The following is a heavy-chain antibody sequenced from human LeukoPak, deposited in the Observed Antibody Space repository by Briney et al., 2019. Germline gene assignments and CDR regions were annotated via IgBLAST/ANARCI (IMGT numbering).Heavy chain of an antibody. Sequence: SQTFSLTCAISGDSVSSSSAAWNWIRQSPSRGLEWLGRTYYRSKWYNDYAVSVRSRITVNPDTSKNQFSLQLNSVTPEDTAVYYCAREDYGGKSGTYFDYWGQGTLVTVSS. D-gene: IGHD4-23*01. CDR3: AREDYGGKSGTYFDY. J-gene: IGHJ4*02. CDR2: TYYRSKWYN. CDR1: GDSVSSSSAA. V-gene: IGHV6-1*01.